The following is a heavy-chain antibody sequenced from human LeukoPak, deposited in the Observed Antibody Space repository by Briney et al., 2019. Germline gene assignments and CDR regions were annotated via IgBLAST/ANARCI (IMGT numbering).Heavy chain of an antibody. CDR3: VRDRTLGVRDGFILA. J-gene: IGHJ5*02. Sequence: PGGSLRLSCAASGFTFSAYNMIWVRQAPGKGLEWLSYISGSSSAIYYADSVRGRLTISRDNAKNSLSLQMSSLRVEDTAVYYCVRDRTLGVRDGFILAWGQGTLVTVSS. CDR1: GFTFSAYN. V-gene: IGHV3-48*01. CDR2: ISGSSSAI. D-gene: IGHD5-24*01.